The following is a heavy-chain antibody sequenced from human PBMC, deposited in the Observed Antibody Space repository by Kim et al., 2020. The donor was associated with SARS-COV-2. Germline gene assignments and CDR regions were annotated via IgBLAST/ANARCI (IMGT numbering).Heavy chain of an antibody. D-gene: IGHD6-19*01. CDR1: GFTFSSYA. CDR3: AKDGDGSGAFDY. J-gene: IGHJ4*02. Sequence: GGSLRLSCAASGFTFSSYAMSWVRQAPGKGLEWVSVIYSGGSSTYYADSVKGRFTISRDNSKNTLYLQMNSLRAEDTAVYYCAKDGDGSGAFDYWGQGTLVTVSS. V-gene: IGHV3-23*03. CDR2: IYSGGSST.